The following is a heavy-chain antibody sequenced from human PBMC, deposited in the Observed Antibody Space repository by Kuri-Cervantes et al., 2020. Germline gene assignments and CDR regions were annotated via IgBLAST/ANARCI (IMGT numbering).Heavy chain of an antibody. Sequence: ESLKISCTVSGGSISSYYWSWIRQPPGKGLEWIGYIYYSGSTYYNPSLKSRVTISVDTSKNQFSLKLSSVTAADTAVYYCARVGVAGTLDYFDYWGQGTLVTVSS. CDR2: IYYSGST. CDR3: ARVGVAGTLDYFDY. D-gene: IGHD6-19*01. CDR1: GGSISSYY. V-gene: IGHV4-59*08. J-gene: IGHJ4*02.